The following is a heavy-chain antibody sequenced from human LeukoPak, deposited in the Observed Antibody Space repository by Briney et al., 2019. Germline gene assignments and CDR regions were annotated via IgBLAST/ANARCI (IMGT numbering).Heavy chain of an antibody. Sequence: SGPTLVKPTQTLTLTCTFSGFSLSTSGMCVSWIRQPPGKALEWLARIDWDDDKYYSTSLKTRLTISKDTSKNQVVLTMTNMDPVDTATYYCARILSAFYSSSSDYYFDYWGQGTLVTVSS. V-gene: IGHV2-70*11. CDR1: GFSLSTSGMC. CDR3: ARILSAFYSSSSDYYFDY. J-gene: IGHJ4*02. CDR2: IDWDDDK. D-gene: IGHD6-6*01.